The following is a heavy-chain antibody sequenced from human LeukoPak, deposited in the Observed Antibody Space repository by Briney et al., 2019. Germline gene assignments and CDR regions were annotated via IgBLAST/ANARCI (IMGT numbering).Heavy chain of an antibody. D-gene: IGHD5-24*01. CDR3: AGPGGWLQFASDY. J-gene: IGHJ4*02. Sequence: LRLSCAASGFTFSSYEMNWVRQAPGKGLEWIGSIYYSGSTYYNPSLKSRVTISVDTSKNQFSLKLSSVTAADTAVYYCAGPGGWLQFASDYWGQGTLVTVSS. CDR1: GFTFSSYE. CDR2: IYYSGST. V-gene: IGHV4-59*05.